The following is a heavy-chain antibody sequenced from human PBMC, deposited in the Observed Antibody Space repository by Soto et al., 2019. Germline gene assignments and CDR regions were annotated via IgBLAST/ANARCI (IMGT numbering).Heavy chain of an antibody. CDR2: LYSGGST. J-gene: IGHJ3*02. CDR1: GFNVSNNY. Sequence: EVQLEETGGGLIQPGGSLRLSCAASGFNVSNNYMNWVRQAPGKGLEWVSALYSGGSTYYADSVGGRFTIPRDNSKNTLYLQLNSLRAEDPAVYYCARERQVGAFHIWGQGTKVTVSS. D-gene: IGHD1-1*01. CDR3: ARERQVGAFHI. V-gene: IGHV3-53*02.